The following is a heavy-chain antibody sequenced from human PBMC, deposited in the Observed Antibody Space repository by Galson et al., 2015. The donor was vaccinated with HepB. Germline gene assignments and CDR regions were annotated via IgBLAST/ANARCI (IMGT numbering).Heavy chain of an antibody. CDR3: AREVHSYDSSCYYSITDD. CDR2: VYSGSST. CDR1: GFTVSSNY. J-gene: IGHJ4*02. Sequence: SLRLSCAASGFTVSSNYMSWVRQAPGKGLEWVSVVYSGSSTYYADSVKGRFTISRDSSKNTLYLQMNTLRAEDTAVYYCAREVHSYDSSCYYSITDDWGQGTLGTASS. D-gene: IGHD3-22*01. V-gene: IGHV3-53*01.